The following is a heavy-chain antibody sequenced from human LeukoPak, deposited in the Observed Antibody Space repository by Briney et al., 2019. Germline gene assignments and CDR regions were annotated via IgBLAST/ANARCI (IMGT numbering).Heavy chain of an antibody. CDR1: GFTFSSYW. V-gene: IGHV3-7*01. Sequence: GGSLRLSCAASGFTFSSYWMSWVRQAPGKGLEWVANIKQDGSEKYYVDSVKGRFTISRDNAKNSLYLQMNSLRAEDTAVYYCARGNQQLVDYFDYWGQGTLVTVSS. CDR2: IKQDGSEK. J-gene: IGHJ4*02. D-gene: IGHD6-13*01. CDR3: ARGNQQLVDYFDY.